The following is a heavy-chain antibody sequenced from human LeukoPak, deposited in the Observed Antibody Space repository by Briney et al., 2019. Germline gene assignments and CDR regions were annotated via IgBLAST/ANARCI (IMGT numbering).Heavy chain of an antibody. Sequence: SETLSLTCAVYGGSFSGYYWSWIRQPPGKGLEWIGEINHSGGTNYNPSLKSRVTISVDTSKNQFSLKLSSVTAADTAVYYCARSNLYSSGWAVWGQGTLVTVSS. CDR1: GGSFSGYY. V-gene: IGHV4-34*01. CDR2: INHSGGT. D-gene: IGHD6-19*01. CDR3: ARSNLYSSGWAV. J-gene: IGHJ4*02.